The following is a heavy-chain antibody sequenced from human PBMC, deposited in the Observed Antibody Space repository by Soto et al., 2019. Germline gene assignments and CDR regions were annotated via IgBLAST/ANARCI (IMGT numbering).Heavy chain of an antibody. V-gene: IGHV3-30-3*01. D-gene: IGHD3-22*01. CDR3: AREGDYYDSSGPRDDAFDI. CDR2: ISYDGSNK. J-gene: IGHJ3*02. CDR1: GFTFSSYA. Sequence: WGSLRLSCAASGFTFSSYAMHWVRQAPGKGLEWVAVISYDGSNKYYADSVKGRFTISRDNSKNTLYLQMNSLRAEDTAVYYCAREGDYYDSSGPRDDAFDIWGQGTVVTVSS.